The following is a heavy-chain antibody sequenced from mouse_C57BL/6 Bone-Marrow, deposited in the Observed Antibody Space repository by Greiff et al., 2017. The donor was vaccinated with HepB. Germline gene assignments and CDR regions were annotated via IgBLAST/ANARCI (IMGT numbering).Heavy chain of an antibody. V-gene: IGHV5-17*01. Sequence: EVQVVESGGGLVKPGGSLKLSCAASGFTFSDYGMHWVRQAPEKGLEWVAYISSGSSTIYYADTVKGRFTISRDNAKNTLFLQMTSLRSEDTAMYYCAGDDYDYAMDYWGQGTSVTVSS. CDR1: GFTFSDYG. J-gene: IGHJ4*01. D-gene: IGHD2-4*01. CDR2: ISSGSSTI. CDR3: AGDDYDYAMDY.